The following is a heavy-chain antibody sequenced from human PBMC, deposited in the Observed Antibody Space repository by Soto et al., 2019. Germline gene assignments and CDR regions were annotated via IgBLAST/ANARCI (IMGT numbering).Heavy chain of an antibody. J-gene: IGHJ6*02. V-gene: IGHV3-33*01. CDR1: GFTFSSYG. D-gene: IGHD3-10*02. Sequence: QVQLVESRGGVVQPGRSLRLSCAASGFTFSSYGMHWVRQAPGKGLEWVAVIWYDGSNKYYADSVKGRFTISRDNSKNTLYLQMNSLRAEDTAVYYCARDITVRGVSISGMDVWGQGTTVTVSS. CDR2: IWYDGSNK. CDR3: ARDITVRGVSISGMDV.